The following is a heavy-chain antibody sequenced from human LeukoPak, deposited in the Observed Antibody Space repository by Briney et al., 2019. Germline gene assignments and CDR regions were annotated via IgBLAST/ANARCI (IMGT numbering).Heavy chain of an antibody. CDR2: INHSGST. V-gene: IGHV4-39*07. CDR3: ARRRERYYYDSRSRNWFDP. Sequence: PSETLSLTCTVSGGSISSSSYYWVWIRQPPGKGLEWIGEINHSGSTNYNPSLKSRVTISVDTSKNQFSLKLSSVTAADTAVYYCARRRERYYYDSRSRNWFDPWGQGTLVTVSS. CDR1: GGSISSSSYY. J-gene: IGHJ5*02. D-gene: IGHD3-22*01.